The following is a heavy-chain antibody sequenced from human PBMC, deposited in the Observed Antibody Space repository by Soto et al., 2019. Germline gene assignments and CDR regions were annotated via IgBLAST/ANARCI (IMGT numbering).Heavy chain of an antibody. V-gene: IGHV1-69*02. CDR2: IIPILGIA. CDR1: GGTFSGYT. D-gene: IGHD3-22*01. J-gene: IGHJ3*02. Sequence: QVQLVQSGAEVKKPGSSVKVSCKASGGTFSGYTISWVRQAPGQGLEWMGRIIPILGIANYAQKFQGRVTITADKSTSTAYMELSSLRSEDTAVYYCARVHGSGYYYDAFDIWGQGTMVTVSS. CDR3: ARVHGSGYYYDAFDI.